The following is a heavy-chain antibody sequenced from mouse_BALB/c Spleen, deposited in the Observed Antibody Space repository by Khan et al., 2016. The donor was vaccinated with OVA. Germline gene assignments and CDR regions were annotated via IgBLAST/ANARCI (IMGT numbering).Heavy chain of an antibody. V-gene: IGHV1-7*01. D-gene: IGHD1-1*01. CDR1: GYTFINYW. CDR2: INPSTGYT. J-gene: IGHJ2*01. Sequence: QVQLQQSGAELAKPGASVKMSCKASGYTFINYWILWVKQRPGQGLEWIGYINPSTGYTEYNQNFKDKATLTADKSSSTAYMQLSSLTSEDSAVYDCARRGLRWDFDYWGQGTMLTVSS. CDR3: ARRGLRWDFDY.